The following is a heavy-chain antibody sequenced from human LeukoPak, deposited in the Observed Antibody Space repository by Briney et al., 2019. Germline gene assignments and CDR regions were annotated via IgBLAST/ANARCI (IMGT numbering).Heavy chain of an antibody. CDR1: GYSFTSYW. Sequence: GESLKISCKGSGYSFTSYWIGWVRQATGQGLEWMGWMNPNSGNTGYAQKFQGRVTMTRDTSISTAYMELSRLRSDDTAVYYCAREGDYGDYDYRSFDYWGQGTLVTVSS. CDR3: AREGDYGDYDYRSFDY. J-gene: IGHJ4*02. V-gene: IGHV1-2*02. CDR2: MNPNSGNT. D-gene: IGHD4-17*01.